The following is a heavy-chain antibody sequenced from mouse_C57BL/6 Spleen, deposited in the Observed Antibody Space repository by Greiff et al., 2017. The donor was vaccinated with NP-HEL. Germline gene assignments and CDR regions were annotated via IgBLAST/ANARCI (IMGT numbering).Heavy chain of an antibody. V-gene: IGHV10-1*01. Sequence: EVQLVESGGGLVQPKGSLKLSCAASGFSFNTYAMNWVRQAPGKGLEWVARIRSKSNNYATYYADSVKDRFTISRDDSESMLYLQMNNLKTEDTAMYYCVSGDGYSWFAYWGQGTLVTVSA. CDR1: GFSFNTYA. CDR2: IRSKSNNYAT. D-gene: IGHD2-3*01. CDR3: VSGDGYSWFAY. J-gene: IGHJ3*01.